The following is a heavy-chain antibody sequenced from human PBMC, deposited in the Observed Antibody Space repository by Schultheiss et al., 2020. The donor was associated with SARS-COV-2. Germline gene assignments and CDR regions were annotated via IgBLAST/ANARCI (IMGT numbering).Heavy chain of an antibody. D-gene: IGHD6-19*01. CDR3: ARGDSSSGWSPGGY. V-gene: IGHV4-59*08. CDR1: GFTFSSYA. CDR2: IYYSGST. J-gene: IGHJ4*02. Sequence: GSLRLSCAASGFTFSSYAMSWVRQAPGKGLEWIGYIYYSGSTNYNPSLKSRVTISVDTSKNQFSLKLSSVTAADTAVYYCARGDSSSGWSPGGYWGQGTLVTVSS.